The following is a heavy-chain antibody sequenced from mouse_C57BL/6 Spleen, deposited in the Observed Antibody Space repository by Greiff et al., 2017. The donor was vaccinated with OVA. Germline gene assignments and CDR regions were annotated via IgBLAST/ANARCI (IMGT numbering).Heavy chain of an antibody. V-gene: IGHV14-4*01. D-gene: IGHD2-5*01. J-gene: IGHJ4*01. CDR3: TTRSNYDAMDY. CDR1: GFNIKDDY. Sequence: VQLQQSGAELVRPGASVKLSCTASGFNIKDDYMHWVKQRPEQGLEWIGWIDPENGDTEYASQFQGKATITADTSSNTAYLQLSSLTSEDTAVYYCTTRSNYDAMDYWGQGTSVTVSS. CDR2: IDPENGDT.